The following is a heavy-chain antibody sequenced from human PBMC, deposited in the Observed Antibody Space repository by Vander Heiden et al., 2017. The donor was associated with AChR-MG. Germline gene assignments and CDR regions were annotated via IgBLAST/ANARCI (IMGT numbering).Heavy chain of an antibody. V-gene: IGHV4-59*01. J-gene: IGHJ3*02. CDR1: GGSIRNYY. CDR2: ISYSGST. Sequence: QVQLQESGPGLVKPSETLSLICTVSGGSIRNYYWNWIRQPPGKGLEWIGYISYSGSTNYNPSLKSRVTISVDTSKNQFSLNLSSVTAADTAVYYCARLAQFTGSDWRHHVFDIWGQGTRVTVSS. CDR3: ARLAQFTGSDWRHHVFDI. D-gene: IGHD2-8*02.